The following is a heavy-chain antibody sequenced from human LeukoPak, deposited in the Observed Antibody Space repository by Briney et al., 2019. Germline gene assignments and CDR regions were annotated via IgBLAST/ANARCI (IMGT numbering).Heavy chain of an antibody. CDR1: GYTFTSYY. Sequence: ASVKVSCKASGYTFTSYYIHWVRQAPGQGLEWMGWITPNTGGTNYAQKFQGRVTMTRDTSISTVYMELSRLRSDDTAVYFCARDSATYYGSDYYMDVWGKGTAVTISS. CDR2: ITPNTGGT. V-gene: IGHV1-2*02. CDR3: ARDSATYYGSDYYMDV. D-gene: IGHD3-10*01. J-gene: IGHJ6*03.